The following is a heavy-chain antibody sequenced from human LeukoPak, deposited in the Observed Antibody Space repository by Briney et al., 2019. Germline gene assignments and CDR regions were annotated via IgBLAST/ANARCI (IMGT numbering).Heavy chain of an antibody. D-gene: IGHD5-12*01. V-gene: IGHV1-2*02. CDR1: SDTFTSYY. J-gene: IGHJ4*02. CDR2: INPNSSGT. CDR3: ATASSRANY. Sequence: AAIKVSCKASSDTFTSYYIHWGRQTPGPGLEWMGWINPNSSGTNYAQKFQGRVTMTRDTSISTAYMELSRLRSDDTAVYYCATASSRANYWGQGTLVTVSS.